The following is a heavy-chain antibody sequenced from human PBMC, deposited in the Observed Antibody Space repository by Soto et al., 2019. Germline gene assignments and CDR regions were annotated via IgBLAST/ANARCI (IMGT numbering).Heavy chain of an antibody. CDR2: IKQDGSEK. CDR1: GFTFSSYW. Sequence: GGSLRLSCAASGFTFSSYWMSWVRQAPVKGLEWVANIKQDGSEKYYVDSVKGRFTISRDNAKNSLYLQMNSLRAEDTAVYYCARDPNIVLVPAALRSYYYYYGMDVWGQGTTVTVSS. D-gene: IGHD2-2*01. J-gene: IGHJ6*02. V-gene: IGHV3-7*01. CDR3: ARDPNIVLVPAALRSYYYYYGMDV.